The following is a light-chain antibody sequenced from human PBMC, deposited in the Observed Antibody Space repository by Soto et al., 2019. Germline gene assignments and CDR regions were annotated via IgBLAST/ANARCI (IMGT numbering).Light chain of an antibody. Sequence: EIVLTQSPGTLSLSPGDRATLSCRASQSVSSTYLAWYQQKPGLAPRLLIYPTSNRATGIPDRFSGSGSETDFTLTITRLEPEDFAVYYCQQYVSSPWTFGRGTKVEIK. V-gene: IGKV3-20*01. CDR1: QSVSSTY. CDR3: QQYVSSPWT. CDR2: PTS. J-gene: IGKJ1*01.